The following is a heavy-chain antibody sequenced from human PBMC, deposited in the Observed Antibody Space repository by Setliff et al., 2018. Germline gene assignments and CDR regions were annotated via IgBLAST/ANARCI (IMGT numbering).Heavy chain of an antibody. CDR2: ISSGSTAI. V-gene: IGHV3-48*01. J-gene: IGHJ4*02. Sequence: PGGSLRLSCAAPGPTFSRYSMNWVRQAPGKGLEWISYISSGSTAIYYADSVEGRFTISRDNAKNSLYLQLSSLRAEDTAIYYCATAYITGWYPSYFNYWGQGTLVTVSS. CDR3: ATAYITGWYPSYFNY. D-gene: IGHD6-19*01. CDR1: GPTFSRYS.